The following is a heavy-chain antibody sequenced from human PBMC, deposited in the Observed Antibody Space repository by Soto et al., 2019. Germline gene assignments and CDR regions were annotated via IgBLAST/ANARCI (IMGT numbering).Heavy chain of an antibody. CDR2: ISTYNVNT. CDR1: GYTFTSYG. CDR3: ARAGYSTSWLGLLGTGGRGVEMDY. V-gene: IGHV1-18*01. J-gene: IGHJ4*02. D-gene: IGHD6-13*01. Sequence: QIQLVQSGTAVKKPGATVRVSCKASGYTFTSYGISWVRQAPGQGLEWMCWISTYNVNTNYAQKFHGRVTMATDTTTSTPHMEPRSLRPDDTAVYYCARAGYSTSWLGLLGTGGRGVEMDYWGQGTQVTVSS.